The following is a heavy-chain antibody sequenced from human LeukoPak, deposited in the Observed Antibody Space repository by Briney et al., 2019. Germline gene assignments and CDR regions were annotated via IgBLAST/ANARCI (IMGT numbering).Heavy chain of an antibody. V-gene: IGHV4-59*08. J-gene: IGHJ5*02. CDR1: GGSFSGYY. Sequence: SETLSLTCAVYGGSFSGYYWSWIRQPPGKGLEWIGYIFYSGSTDYNPSLSSRVTMSVDTYNDQVSLKMTSVTAADTAVYYCARHRSASDSFDPWGQGTLVTVSS. CDR2: IFYSGST. D-gene: IGHD6-13*01. CDR3: ARHRSASDSFDP.